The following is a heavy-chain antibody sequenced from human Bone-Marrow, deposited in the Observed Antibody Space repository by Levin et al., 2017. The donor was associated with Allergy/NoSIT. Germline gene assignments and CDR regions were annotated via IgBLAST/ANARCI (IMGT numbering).Heavy chain of an antibody. CDR2: ISGSGGST. Sequence: GGSLRLSCAASGFTFSSYTMSWVRQAPGKGLEWVSGISGSGGSTYYADSVKGRFTISRDKSKTTMYLQMNSLRAEETAIYYCARNNYYYALDVWGQGTTVTVSS. CDR1: GFTFSSYT. V-gene: IGHV3-23*01. CDR3: ARNNYYYALDV. J-gene: IGHJ6*01.